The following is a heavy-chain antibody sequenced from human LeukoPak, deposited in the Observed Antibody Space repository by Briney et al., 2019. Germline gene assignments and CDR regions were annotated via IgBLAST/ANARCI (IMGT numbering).Heavy chain of an antibody. Sequence: GASVKVSCKASGYTFSGYWIHWVRQAPGQGLEWMGRIDPNVDDRMYAQKFQGRVTMTRDTSTNTAYMELSSLRSDDTAMYYCARDAAVVGQGSEYWGRGTLVTVSS. CDR2: IDPNVDDR. D-gene: IGHD6-19*01. CDR3: ARDAAVVGQGSEY. V-gene: IGHV1-2*06. CDR1: GYTFSGYW. J-gene: IGHJ4*02.